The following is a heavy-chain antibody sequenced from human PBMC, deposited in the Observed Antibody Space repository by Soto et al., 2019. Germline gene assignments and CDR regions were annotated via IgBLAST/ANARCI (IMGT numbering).Heavy chain of an antibody. CDR1: GGTFSSYA. CDR3: ARSLYCTNGVCRHYGMDV. CDR2: IIPIFGTA. Sequence: QVQLVQSGAEVKKPGSSVKVSCKASGGTFSSYAISWVRQAPGQGLEWMGGIIPIFGTANYAQKFQGGVTITADESTSTAYMELSSLRSEDTAVYYCARSLYCTNGVCRHYGMDVWGQGTTVTVSS. D-gene: IGHD2-8*01. J-gene: IGHJ6*02. V-gene: IGHV1-69*01.